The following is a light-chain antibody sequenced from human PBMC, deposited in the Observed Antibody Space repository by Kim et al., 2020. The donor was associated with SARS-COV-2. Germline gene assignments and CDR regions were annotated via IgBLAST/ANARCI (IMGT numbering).Light chain of an antibody. CDR3: QQYDSHPYT. CDR2: KAS. V-gene: IGKV1-5*03. CDR1: QSIIIW. Sequence: DIQMTQSPSTLSASVGDTVTITCRASQSIIIWLAWYQQKPGKAPKLLIYKASSLEGGVPSRFSGSGSGTEFTLTISTLQPDDFATYSCQQYDSHPYTFGQGTKLEI. J-gene: IGKJ2*01.